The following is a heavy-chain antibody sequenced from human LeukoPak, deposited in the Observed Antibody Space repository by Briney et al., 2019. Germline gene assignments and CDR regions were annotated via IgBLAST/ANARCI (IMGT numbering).Heavy chain of an antibody. D-gene: IGHD6-13*01. CDR1: GGSISSYY. Sequence: SETLSLTCTVSGGSISSYYWSWIRQPPGKGLEWIGYIYYSGSTNYNPSLKSRVTISVDTSKNQFSLKLSSVTAADTAVYYCARGRSSSWYVRYYYYGMDVWGQGTTVTVSS. CDR2: IYYSGST. V-gene: IGHV4-59*12. J-gene: IGHJ6*02. CDR3: ARGRSSSWYVRYYYYGMDV.